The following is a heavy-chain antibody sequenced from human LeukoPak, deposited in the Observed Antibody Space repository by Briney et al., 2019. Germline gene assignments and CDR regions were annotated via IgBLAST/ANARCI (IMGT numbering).Heavy chain of an antibody. Sequence: SETLSLTCTVSGVSVSNHYWSWIRQPPGKGLEWIGWFYYSEGTYFNPSLGSRVTISADTSRNHLSLNLRSLTAADTAVYYCARHSSGWHFDSWGQGALVTVSS. D-gene: IGHD6-19*01. V-gene: IGHV4-59*02. J-gene: IGHJ4*02. CDR3: ARHSSGWHFDS. CDR1: GVSVSNHY. CDR2: FYYSEGT.